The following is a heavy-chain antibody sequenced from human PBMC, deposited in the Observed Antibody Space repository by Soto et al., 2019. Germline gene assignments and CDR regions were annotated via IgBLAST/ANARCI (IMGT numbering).Heavy chain of an antibody. CDR2: IYSSGST. CDR3: ASRYGGGFDY. D-gene: IGHD3-10*01. Sequence: QVQLLESGPGLVKPSETLSLTCTVSGGSISSYYWSWIRQPPGKGLEWIGYIYSSGSTNYNPSLTSRVTISVDTSKNQFSLKLSSVTAADTAVYYCASRYGGGFDYWGQGTLVTVSS. J-gene: IGHJ4*02. V-gene: IGHV4-59*08. CDR1: GGSISSYY.